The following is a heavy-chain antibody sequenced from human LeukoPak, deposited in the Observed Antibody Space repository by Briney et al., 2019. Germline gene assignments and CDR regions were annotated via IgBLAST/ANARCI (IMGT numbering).Heavy chain of an antibody. V-gene: IGHV4-38-2*02. Sequence: SETLSLTCTVSGYSIRSGYYWGWIRQPPGKGLEWIGSIYHSGSTYYNPSLKSRVTISVDTSKNQFSLKLSSVTAADTAVYYCARDHDYDYVWGSYGGKNAFDIWGQGTMVTVSS. J-gene: IGHJ3*02. CDR3: ARDHDYDYVWGSYGGKNAFDI. CDR1: GYSIRSGYY. D-gene: IGHD3-16*01. CDR2: IYHSGST.